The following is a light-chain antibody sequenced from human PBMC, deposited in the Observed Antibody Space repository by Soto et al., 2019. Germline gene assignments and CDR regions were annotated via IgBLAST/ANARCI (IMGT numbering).Light chain of an antibody. Sequence: EIVMTQSPATLSVSPGERATLSCRASQSVSSNLGWYQQKPGQAPRLLIYGASTRATGVPARSSGSGSGTEFTLTISSLQSEDFAVYYCQQYNDWPPRYTFGQGTKVDIK. J-gene: IGKJ2*01. CDR1: QSVSSN. CDR2: GAS. CDR3: QQYNDWPPRYT. V-gene: IGKV3-15*01.